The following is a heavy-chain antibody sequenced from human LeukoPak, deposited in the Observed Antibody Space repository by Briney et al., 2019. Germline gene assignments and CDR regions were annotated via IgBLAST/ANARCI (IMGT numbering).Heavy chain of an antibody. CDR2: TRNKANSYTP. CDR3: AMEGESSGPDFDY. D-gene: IGHD3-22*01. Sequence: GGSLRLSCAGSGFTFSDYYINWFRQAPGKGLEWVGRTRNKANSYTPDYAASVKGRFTISRDESKNSLYLQMNSLKTEDTAVYYCAMEGESSGPDFDYWGQGTLVTVSS. CDR1: GFTFSDYY. V-gene: IGHV3-72*01. J-gene: IGHJ4*02.